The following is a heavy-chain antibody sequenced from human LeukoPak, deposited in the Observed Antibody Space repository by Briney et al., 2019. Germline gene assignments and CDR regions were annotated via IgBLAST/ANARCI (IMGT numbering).Heavy chain of an antibody. D-gene: IGHD2-2*01. J-gene: IGHJ4*02. CDR3: ARDRYCSSTSCYAYHFDY. Sequence: GASVKVSCKASGYTFTSYGISWVRQAPGQGLEWMGWISAYNGNTNYAQKLQGRVTMTTDTSTSTAYMEQRSLRSDDTAVYYCARDRYCSSTSCYAYHFDYWGQGTLVTVSS. V-gene: IGHV1-18*01. CDR1: GYTFTSYG. CDR2: ISAYNGNT.